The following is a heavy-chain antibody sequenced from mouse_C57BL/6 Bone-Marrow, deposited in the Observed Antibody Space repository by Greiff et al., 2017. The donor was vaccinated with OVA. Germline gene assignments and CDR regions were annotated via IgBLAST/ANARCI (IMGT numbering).Heavy chain of an antibody. Sequence: QVQLKQSGAELARPGASVKLSCKASGYTFTSYGISWVKQRTGQGLEWIGEIYPRSGNTYYNEKFKGKATLTADKSSSTAYMELRSLTSEDSAVYFCARGGYITHYYAMDYWGQGTSVTVSS. CDR2: IYPRSGNT. CDR1: GYTFTSYG. J-gene: IGHJ4*01. D-gene: IGHD2-2*01. CDR3: ARGGYITHYYAMDY. V-gene: IGHV1-81*01.